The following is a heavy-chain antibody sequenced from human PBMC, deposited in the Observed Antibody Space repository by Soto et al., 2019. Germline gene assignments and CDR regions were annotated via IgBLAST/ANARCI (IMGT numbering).Heavy chain of an antibody. CDR3: GRLLHGFGELLPYGMDV. CDR2: ISYDGSNK. J-gene: IGHJ6*02. CDR1: GFTFSSYG. D-gene: IGHD3-10*01. V-gene: IGHV3-30*03. Sequence: QVQLVESGGGVVQPGRSLRLSCAASGFTFSSYGMHWVRQAPGKGLEWVAVISYDGSNKYYADSVKGRFTISRDNSKNMVYLQMNSLGAEDTAVYYCGRLLHGFGELLPYGMDVWGQGTTVTVSS.